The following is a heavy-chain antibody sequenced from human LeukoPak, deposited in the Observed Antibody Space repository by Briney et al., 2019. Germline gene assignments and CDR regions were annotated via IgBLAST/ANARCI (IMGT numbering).Heavy chain of an antibody. CDR2: ISSSSTI. CDR3: AALLTADDPFDY. CDR1: GFTFSSYS. J-gene: IGHJ4*02. D-gene: IGHD7-27*01. V-gene: IGHV3-48*04. Sequence: GGSLRLSCAASGFTFSSYSMNWVRQAPGKGLEWVSYISSSSTIYYADSVKGRFTISRDNAKNSLYLQMNSLRAEDTAVYYCAALLTADDPFDYWGQGTLVTVSS.